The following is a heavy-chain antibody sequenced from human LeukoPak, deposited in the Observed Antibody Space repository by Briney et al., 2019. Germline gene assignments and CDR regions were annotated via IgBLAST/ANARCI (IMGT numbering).Heavy chain of an antibody. CDR1: GFTFSSYE. CDR3: AELGITMIGGV. D-gene: IGHD3-10*02. V-gene: IGHV3-21*01. J-gene: IGHJ6*04. CDR2: FNPTNTNI. Sequence: GSLRLSCAASGFTFSSYEMNWVRQPPGKGLEWVSSFNPTNTNIYYADSLKGRFTISRDNAKNSLFLQMNSLRAEDTAVYYCAELGITMIGGVWGKGTTVTISS.